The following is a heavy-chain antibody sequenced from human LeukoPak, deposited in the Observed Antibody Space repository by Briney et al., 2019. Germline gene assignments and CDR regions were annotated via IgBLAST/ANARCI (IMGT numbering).Heavy chain of an antibody. V-gene: IGHV3-48*01. CDR1: GFTFSSYS. J-gene: IGHJ4*02. Sequence: GGSLRLSCAASGFTFSSYSMNWVRQAPGKGLEWVSYISSGSSTISYADSVKGRFTISRDNAKNSLYLQINSLRAEDTAVYYCARETLLDYWGQGTLVTVSS. CDR3: ARETLLDY. CDR2: ISSGSSTI.